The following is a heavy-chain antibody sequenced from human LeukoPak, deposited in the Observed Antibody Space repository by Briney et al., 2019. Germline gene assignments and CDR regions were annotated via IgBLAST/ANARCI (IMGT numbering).Heavy chain of an antibody. CDR1: GGTFSSCA. CDR3: ARDFEDCSGGSCLYYFDY. V-gene: IGHV1-69*05. Sequence: ASVKVSCKASGGTFSSCAISWVRQAPGQGLEWMGRIIPIFGTANYAQKFQGRVTITTDESTSTAYMELSSLRSEDTAVYYCARDFEDCSGGSCLYYFDYWGQGTLVTVSS. J-gene: IGHJ4*02. CDR2: IIPIFGTA. D-gene: IGHD2-15*01.